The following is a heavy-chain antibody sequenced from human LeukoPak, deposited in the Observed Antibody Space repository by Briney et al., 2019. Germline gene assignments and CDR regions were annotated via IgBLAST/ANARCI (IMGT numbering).Heavy chain of an antibody. CDR2: LSGSGGGT. CDR3: AKRGVVIRVILVGFHKEAYYFVS. V-gene: IGHV3-23*01. Sequence: GGSLRLSCAVSGITLSNYSMSWVRQAPRKGLESGAGLSGSGGGTNYADSVKGRFTISRDNAKNTLYLQMNSLRDEDTAVYFCAKRGVVIRVILVGFHKEAYYFVSWGQGAMVTVSS. CDR1: GITLSNYS. J-gene: IGHJ4*02. D-gene: IGHD3-10*01.